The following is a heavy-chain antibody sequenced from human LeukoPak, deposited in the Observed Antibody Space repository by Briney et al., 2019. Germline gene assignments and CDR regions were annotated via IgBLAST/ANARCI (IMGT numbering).Heavy chain of an antibody. J-gene: IGHJ3*02. CDR3: AKGLATSPLYAFDI. D-gene: IGHD5-24*01. CDR2: IKQDGSKE. CDR1: GFTFSNQW. Sequence: PGGSLRLSCAASGFTFSNQWMTWVRQAPGKGLEWVANIKQDGSKEHYVDSVKGRFTISRDNSKNTLYLQMNSLRAEDTAVYYCAKGLATSPLYAFDIWGQGTMVTVSS. V-gene: IGHV3-7*01.